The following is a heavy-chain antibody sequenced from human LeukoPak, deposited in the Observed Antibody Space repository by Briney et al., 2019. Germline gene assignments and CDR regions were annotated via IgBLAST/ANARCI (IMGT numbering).Heavy chain of an antibody. CDR1: GYTFTSYD. V-gene: IGHV1-8*01. Sequence: ASVKVSRKASGYTFTSYDINWVRQATGQGLEWMGWMNPNSGNTGYAQKFQGRVTMTRNTSISTAYMELSSLRSEDTAVYYCARYNAYYYDSSGYYANWFDPWGQGTLVTVSS. CDR3: ARYNAYYYDSSGYYANWFDP. J-gene: IGHJ5*02. CDR2: MNPNSGNT. D-gene: IGHD3-22*01.